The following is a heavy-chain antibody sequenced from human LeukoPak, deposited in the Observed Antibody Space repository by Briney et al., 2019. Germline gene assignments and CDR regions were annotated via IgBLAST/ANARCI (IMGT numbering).Heavy chain of an antibody. CDR2: IKQDGSEK. J-gene: IGHJ4*02. CDR1: GFTFSSYW. D-gene: IGHD3-22*01. CDR3: TLLRGSSGYLDSY. Sequence: PGGSPRLSCAASGFTFSSYWMSWVRQAPGKGLEWVANIKQDGSEKYYVDSVKGRFTISRDNAKNSLYLQMNSLKTEDTAVYYCTLLRGSSGYLDSYWGQGTLVTVSS. V-gene: IGHV3-7*03.